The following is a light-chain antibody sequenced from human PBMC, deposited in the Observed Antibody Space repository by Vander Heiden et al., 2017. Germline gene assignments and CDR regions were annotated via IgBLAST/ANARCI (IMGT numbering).Light chain of an antibody. V-gene: IGKV1-39*01. CDR1: QSLASY. CDR3: QRNYSTPPLT. J-gene: IGKJ4*02. CDR2: DSN. Sequence: DIQLTQSPSSLSASVRDRVTITCRASQSLASYLNWYQQKPGRAPTLLIYDSNLLHTGVPSRFIGSGAQAAFTPLTATLQAPDFLTDYCQRNYSTPPLTFGQGTRVXIK.